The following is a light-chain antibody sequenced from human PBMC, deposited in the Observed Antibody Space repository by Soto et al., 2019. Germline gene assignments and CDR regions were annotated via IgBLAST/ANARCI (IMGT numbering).Light chain of an antibody. CDR2: LSSDGSH. CDR3: QTWGTGIGV. J-gene: IGLJ3*02. V-gene: IGLV4-69*02. CDR1: SGHSSYA. Sequence: QLVLTQSPSASASLGASVKLTCTVSSGHSSYAIAWHQQQPEKGPRYLMKLSSDGSHSKGDGIPDRFSGSSSGAERYLTISSLQSEDEADYYCQTWGTGIGVFGGGTQLTVL.